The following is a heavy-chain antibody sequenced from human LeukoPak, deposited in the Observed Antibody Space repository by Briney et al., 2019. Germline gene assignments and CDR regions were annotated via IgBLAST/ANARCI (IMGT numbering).Heavy chain of an antibody. CDR2: IYYSGST. D-gene: IGHD5-12*01. J-gene: IGHJ4*02. CDR3: ARRSYSGYENFDY. V-gene: IGHV4-39*01. CDR1: GGSISSFY. Sequence: PSETLSLTCTVSGGSISSFYWSWIRQPPGKGLEWIGSIYYSGSTYYNPSLKSRVTISVDTSKNQFSLKLRSVTAADTAVYYCARRSYSGYENFDYWGQGTLVTVSS.